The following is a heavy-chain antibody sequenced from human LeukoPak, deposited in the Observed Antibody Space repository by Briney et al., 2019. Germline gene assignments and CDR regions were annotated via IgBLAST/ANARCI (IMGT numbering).Heavy chain of an antibody. CDR2: ISDSGST. CDR1: GSSISSYY. J-gene: IGHJ2*01. V-gene: IGHV4-59*12. CDR3: ARGRRDPL. Sequence: SETLSLTCAVSGSSISSYYWSWLRQPPGTGLEWIGYISDSGSTNYNSSLKSRVTISLDMSKNQLSLKLSSVTAADTAVYYCARGRRDPLWGRGTLVTVSS. D-gene: IGHD5-24*01.